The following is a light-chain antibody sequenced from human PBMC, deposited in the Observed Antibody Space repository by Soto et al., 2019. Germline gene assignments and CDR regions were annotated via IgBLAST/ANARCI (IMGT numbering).Light chain of an antibody. V-gene: IGLV2-23*03. Sequence: QSALTQPASVSGSPGQSITISCTGTSSDVGGYNYVSWYQQNPGKAPKLIIYEGTKRPSGVSNRFSGSKSGNTASLTISGLQAEDEADYYCCSYAGSPTFPWIFGGGTKVTVL. CDR3: CSYAGSPTFPWI. J-gene: IGLJ3*02. CDR2: EGT. CDR1: SSDVGGYNY.